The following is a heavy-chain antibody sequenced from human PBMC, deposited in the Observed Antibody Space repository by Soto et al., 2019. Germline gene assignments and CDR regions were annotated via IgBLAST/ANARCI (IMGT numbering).Heavy chain of an antibody. Sequence: XETLSLTCAVAGSALSSGGYFYTWVRQPPGKGLEWLGYIYYSGGTNYNPSLKSRVTISLDKSKSQFSLRLISVTAADTAVYYCTREQSDDNYFDTWGQGALVTVS. J-gene: IGHJ5*02. V-gene: IGHV4-61*08. CDR1: GSALSSGGYF. CDR3: TREQSDDNYFDT. CDR2: IYYSGGT. D-gene: IGHD6-19*01.